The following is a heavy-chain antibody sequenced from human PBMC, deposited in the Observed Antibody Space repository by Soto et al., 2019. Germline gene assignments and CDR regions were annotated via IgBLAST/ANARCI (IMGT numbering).Heavy chain of an antibody. CDR3: AKVRLTDYLRYAPHL. V-gene: IGHV3-23*01. J-gene: IGHJ3*01. Sequence: EVQLLESGGGLFQPGGSLRLACAASGFTFNNYAMNWVRQAPGRGLEWVSIISPNGDSTYYADAVKGRFTISRDNYQNTVFLQLNSLRAEDTAIYCCAKVRLTDYLRYAPHLWGQGTLVTVSS. D-gene: IGHD2-8*01. CDR1: GFTFNNYA. CDR2: ISPNGDST.